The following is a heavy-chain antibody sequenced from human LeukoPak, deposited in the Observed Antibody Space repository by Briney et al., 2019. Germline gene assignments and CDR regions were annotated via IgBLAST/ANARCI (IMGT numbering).Heavy chain of an antibody. V-gene: IGHV4-30-2*01. CDR3: ARKLRSQPRGYFDY. D-gene: IGHD3-3*01. CDR1: GGSISSGGYY. J-gene: IGHJ4*02. Sequence: PSQTLSLTCTVSGGSISSGGYYWSWIRQPPGKGLEWIGYIYHSGSTYYNPSLKSRVTISVDRSKNQFSLKLSSVTAADTAVYYCARKLRSQPRGYFDYWGQGTLVTVSS. CDR2: IYHSGST.